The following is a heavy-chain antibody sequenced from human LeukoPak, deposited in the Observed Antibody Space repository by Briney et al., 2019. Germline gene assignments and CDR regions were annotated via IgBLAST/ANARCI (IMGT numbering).Heavy chain of an antibody. J-gene: IGHJ5*02. CDR2: IYPGDSDT. Sequence: GESLKISCKGSGYSFTSYWIGWVRQMPGKGLEWMGIIYPGDSDTRYSPSFQGQVTISADKSISTAYLQWSSLKASDTAMYYCARKKYYYDSSGYLSWFDPWGQGTLVTVSS. CDR1: GYSFTSYW. V-gene: IGHV5-51*01. D-gene: IGHD3-22*01. CDR3: ARKKYYYDSSGYLSWFDP.